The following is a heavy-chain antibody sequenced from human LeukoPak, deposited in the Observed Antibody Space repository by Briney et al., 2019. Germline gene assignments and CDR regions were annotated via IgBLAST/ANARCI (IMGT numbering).Heavy chain of an antibody. CDR1: GFTFSNYE. Sequence: GGSLRLSCTASGFTFSNYEMNWVRQAPGEGLEWISYISSTGSTIEYADSVKGRFTISRDDAESSLYLQMNSLRVEDTAIYYCARDDYGGINTFDQWGQGTLVTVSS. CDR3: ARDDYGGINTFDQ. D-gene: IGHD4-23*01. J-gene: IGHJ4*02. CDR2: ISSTGSTI. V-gene: IGHV3-48*03.